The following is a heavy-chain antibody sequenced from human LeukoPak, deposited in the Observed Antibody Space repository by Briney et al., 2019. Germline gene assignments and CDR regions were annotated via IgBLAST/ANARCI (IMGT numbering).Heavy chain of an antibody. CDR3: ARGEWELGYYMDV. CDR1: GYTFTAYY. D-gene: IGHD1-26*01. V-gene: IGHV1-2*02. J-gene: IGHJ6*03. CDR2: MRPLNGAT. Sequence: ASVRVSCKISGYTFTAYYVHWVRQAPGQGLEWMGWMRPLNGATNYAQKFQGRVTMTRDMSTSTVYMELSSLRSEHTAVYYCARGEWELGYYMDVWGKGTTVTISS.